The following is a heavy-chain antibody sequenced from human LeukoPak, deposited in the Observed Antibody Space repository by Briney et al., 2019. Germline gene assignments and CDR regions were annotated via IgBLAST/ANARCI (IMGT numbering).Heavy chain of an antibody. J-gene: IGHJ6*04. CDR3: AELGITMIGGV. CDR1: GFTFSSYS. CDR2: ITSNTNYI. V-gene: IGHV3-21*01. Sequence: GGSLRLSCATSGFTFSSYSMNWVRQAPGTGLEWVSSITSNTNYIYYADSVKGRFTISRDNAKNSLYLQMNSLRAEDTAVYYCAELGITMIGGVWGKGTTVTISS. D-gene: IGHD3-10*02.